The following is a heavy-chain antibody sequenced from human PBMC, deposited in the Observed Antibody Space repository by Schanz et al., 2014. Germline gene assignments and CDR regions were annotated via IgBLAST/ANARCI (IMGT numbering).Heavy chain of an antibody. Sequence: EVQLVESGGGLVQRGGSLRLSCAASGFSFGSYAMSWVRQAPGRGLEWVSALSARGHRTQYADSVMGRFTISSDNSKNTLYLQMNSLRAEDTAVYYCAKGQLLSYYFDYWGQGTLVTVSS. V-gene: IGHV3-23*04. D-gene: IGHD2-21*01. CDR1: GFSFGSYA. J-gene: IGHJ4*02. CDR2: LSARGHRT. CDR3: AKGQLLSYYFDY.